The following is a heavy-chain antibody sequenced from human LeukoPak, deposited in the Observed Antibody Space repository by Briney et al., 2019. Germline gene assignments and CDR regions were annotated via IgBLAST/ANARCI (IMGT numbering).Heavy chain of an antibody. Sequence: GGSLRLSCAASGFTFSSYDMHWVRQATGKGLEWVSAIGTAGDTYYPGSVKGRFTISRENAKNSLYLQMNSLRAGDTAVYYCAREGGVDSSGYSDAFDIWGQGTMVTDSS. CDR3: AREGGVDSSGYSDAFDI. V-gene: IGHV3-13*01. CDR2: IGTAGDT. J-gene: IGHJ3*02. CDR1: GFTFSSYD. D-gene: IGHD3-22*01.